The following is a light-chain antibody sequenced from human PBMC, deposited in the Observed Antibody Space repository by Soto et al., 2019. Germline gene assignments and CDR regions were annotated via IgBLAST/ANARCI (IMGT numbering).Light chain of an antibody. CDR3: PQYNSYMWT. Sequence: DIQMTQSPSTLSASVGDRVTITCRASQSISSWLAWYQHKPGKAPKLLIYDAASLQSGVLSRFCGSGSGTEFSLTISSLQPDDFAPYYCPQYNSYMWTFGQGTKVEIK. CDR1: QSISSW. V-gene: IGKV1-5*01. J-gene: IGKJ1*01. CDR2: DAA.